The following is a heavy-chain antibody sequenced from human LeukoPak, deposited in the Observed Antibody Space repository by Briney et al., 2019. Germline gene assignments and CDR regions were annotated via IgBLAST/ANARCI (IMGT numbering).Heavy chain of an antibody. J-gene: IGHJ4*02. CDR1: GFTLSSYA. V-gene: IGHV3-23*01. D-gene: IGHD1-26*01. CDR2: ISVSGGDT. CDR3: AKVDVGYYFEY. Sequence: PGGSLRLSCAASGFTLSSYAMSWVRQAPGKGLEWVSAISVSGGDTYYADSVKGRFIISRDNSKNTLYMQMNSLRAEDTAIYYCAKVDVGYYFEYWGQGTLVTVSS.